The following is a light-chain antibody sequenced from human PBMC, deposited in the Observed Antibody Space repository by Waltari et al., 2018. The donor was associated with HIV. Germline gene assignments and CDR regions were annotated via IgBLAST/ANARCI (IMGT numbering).Light chain of an antibody. CDR2: CAS. CDR1: QSLLYTYNNNNS. CDR3: HQYHDTPLT. V-gene: IGKV4-1*01. J-gene: IGKJ4*01. Sequence: DIVMTQSPDSLAVSLGERATIECKSSQSLLYTYNNNNSLAWYQQKPGQPPKLLIYCASTRESGVPDRFSGSGSGTDFTLTISGLQAEDVAVYYCHQYHDTPLTFGGGTKVEIK.